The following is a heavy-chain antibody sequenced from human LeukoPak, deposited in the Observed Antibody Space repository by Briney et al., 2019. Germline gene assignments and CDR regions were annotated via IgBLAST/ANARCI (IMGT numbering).Heavy chain of an antibody. CDR2: IYSGGST. D-gene: IGHD6-19*01. V-gene: IGHV3-53*01. J-gene: IGHJ2*01. CDR3: ARDGSSGWPNNWYFDL. CDR1: GFTVSSNY. Sequence: GGSLRLSCAASGFTVSSNYMSWVRQAPGKGLEWVSVIYSGGSTYYADSVKGRFTISRDNSKNTLYLQINSLRAEDTAVYYCARDGSSGWPNNWYFDLWGRGTLVTVSS.